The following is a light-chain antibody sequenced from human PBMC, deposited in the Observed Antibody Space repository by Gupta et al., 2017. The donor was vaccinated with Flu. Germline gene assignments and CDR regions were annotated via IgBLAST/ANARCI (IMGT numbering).Light chain of an antibody. V-gene: IGLV2-14*01. Sequence: QSALTQPATLCASPGPPITISCTGTSSDVGIYDYVSWYQQRPGSAPKLLIYEVSNRPSGVSNRFSGSKSGNTASLTISGLQAEDEADYYCDSFTSRNTYVVFGGGTKLTVL. CDR2: EVS. J-gene: IGLJ2*01. CDR3: DSFTSRNTYVV. CDR1: SSDVGIYDY.